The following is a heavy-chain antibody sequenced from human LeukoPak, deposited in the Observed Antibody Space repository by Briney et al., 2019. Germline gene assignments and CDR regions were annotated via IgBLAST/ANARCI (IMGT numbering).Heavy chain of an antibody. J-gene: IGHJ4*02. CDR3: ARDYDFCPRD. CDR1: GFTFSSYS. V-gene: IGHV3-21*01. CDR2: ISSDSTYI. Sequence: GGSLRLSCAASGFTFSSYSMDWVRQAPGQGLVWVSSISSDSTYIYYTDSVKGRFTISRDNAKHSLYLQMNSPRAEDTAVYYCARDYDFCPRDWGQGTLVTVSS. D-gene: IGHD3-3*01.